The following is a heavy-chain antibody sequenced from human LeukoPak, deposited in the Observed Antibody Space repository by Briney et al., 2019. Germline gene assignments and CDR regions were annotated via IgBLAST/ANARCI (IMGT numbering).Heavy chain of an antibody. CDR1: GLTFSNYA. D-gene: IGHD6-6*01. V-gene: IGHV3-23*01. CDR3: AKDEAARPLWYFQH. Sequence: GGSLRLSCAASGLTFSNYAMNWVRQASGKGLEWVSAISGSGGSTYYADSVKGRFTISRDNSKNTLYLQMNSLRAEDTAVYYCAKDEAARPLWYFQHWGQGTLVTVSS. J-gene: IGHJ1*01. CDR2: ISGSGGST.